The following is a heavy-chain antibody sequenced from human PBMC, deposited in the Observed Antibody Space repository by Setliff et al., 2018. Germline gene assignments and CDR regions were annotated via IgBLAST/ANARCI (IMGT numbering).Heavy chain of an antibody. CDR3: ARQGRKSDSRGYYYWTDFDY. CDR1: AGSISSSSYY. D-gene: IGHD3-22*01. CDR2: IHYSGST. J-gene: IGHJ4*02. Sequence: PSETLSLTCTVSAGSISSSSYYWGWIRQPPGKGLEWIATIHYSGSTYYNPSLKSRVTTSVDTSKNQFSLKLSSVTAAGTAVYYCARQGRKSDSRGYYYWTDFDYWGQGALVTVSS. V-gene: IGHV4-39*01.